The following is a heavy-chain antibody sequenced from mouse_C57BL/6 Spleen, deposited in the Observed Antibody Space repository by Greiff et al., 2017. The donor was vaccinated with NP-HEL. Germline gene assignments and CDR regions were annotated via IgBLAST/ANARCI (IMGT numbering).Heavy chain of an antibody. D-gene: IGHD2-4*01. Sequence: VQLQQPGAELVKPGASVKVSCKASGYTFTSYWMHWVKQRPGQGLEWIGRIHPSDSDTNYNQKFKGKATLTVDKSSSTAYMQLSSLTSEDSAVYYCAVYYDYDGEGYYAMDYWGQGTSVTVSS. CDR1: GYTFTSYW. CDR3: AVYYDYDGEGYYAMDY. V-gene: IGHV1-74*01. CDR2: IHPSDSDT. J-gene: IGHJ4*01.